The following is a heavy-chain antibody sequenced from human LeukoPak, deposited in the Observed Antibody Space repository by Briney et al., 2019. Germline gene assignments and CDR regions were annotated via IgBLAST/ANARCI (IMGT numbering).Heavy chain of an antibody. D-gene: IGHD3-10*01. J-gene: IGHJ5*02. CDR2: IYYSGST. V-gene: IGHV4-39*07. CDR3: ARDFGSSMVRGVYGFDP. Sequence: SETLSLTCTVSGGSISSSSYYWGWIRQPPGKGLEWIGSIYYSGSTYYNPSLKSRVTMSVDTSKNQFSLKLSSVTAADTAVYYCARDFGSSMVRGVYGFDPWGQGTLVTVSS. CDR1: GGSISSSSYY.